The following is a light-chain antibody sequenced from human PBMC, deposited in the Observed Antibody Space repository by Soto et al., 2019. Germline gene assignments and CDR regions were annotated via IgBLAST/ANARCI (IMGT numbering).Light chain of an antibody. CDR2: QAS. V-gene: IGKV1-5*03. Sequence: DIQITQSPSTLSSSVLERFTITCRASQSTSSYLAWYQQKPGKAPKLLIYQASSLENGVPSRFSGSGSGTEFSLTISSLQPDDFATYYCQQYSSHSTFGQGTRWIS. J-gene: IGKJ1*01. CDR3: QQYSSHST. CDR1: QSTSSY.